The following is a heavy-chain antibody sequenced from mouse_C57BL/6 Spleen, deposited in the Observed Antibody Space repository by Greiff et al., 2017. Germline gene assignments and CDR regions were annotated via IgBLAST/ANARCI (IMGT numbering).Heavy chain of an antibody. Sequence: ESGPGLVKPSQSLSLTCSVTGYSITSGYYWNWIRQFPGNKLEWMGYISYDGSNNYNPSLKNRISITRDTSKNQFFLKLTSVTTEDTATYYCAREGGTYYGSSYDYFDYWGQGTTLTVSS. CDR1: GYSITSGYY. V-gene: IGHV3-6*01. D-gene: IGHD1-1*01. CDR2: ISYDGSN. CDR3: AREGGTYYGSSYDYFDY. J-gene: IGHJ2*01.